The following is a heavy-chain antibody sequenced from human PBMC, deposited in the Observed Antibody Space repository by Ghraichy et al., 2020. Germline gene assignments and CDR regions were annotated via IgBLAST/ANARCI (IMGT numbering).Heavy chain of an antibody. Sequence: SRIKTDGCSTSYADSVKGRFTISRDNATNTLYVQMNSLRAEATAVYYCARGYCIGGSCSGLCY. CDR2: IKTDGCST. D-gene: IGHD2-15*01. J-gene: IGHJ4*03. V-gene: IGHV3-74*01. CDR3: ARGYCIGGSCSGLCY.